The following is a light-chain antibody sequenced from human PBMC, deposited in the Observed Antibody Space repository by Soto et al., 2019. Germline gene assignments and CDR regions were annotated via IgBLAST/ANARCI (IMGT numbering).Light chain of an antibody. CDR3: QQRSNWPYT. J-gene: IGKJ2*01. V-gene: IGKV3-11*01. CDR2: DAS. Sequence: FVLTQSPATLSLSPGERATLSCRASQSVSSYLAWYQQKPGQAPRLLIYDASNRATGIPARFSGSGSGTDFTLTISSLEPEDFAVYYCQQRSNWPYTFDQGTKLEIK. CDR1: QSVSSY.